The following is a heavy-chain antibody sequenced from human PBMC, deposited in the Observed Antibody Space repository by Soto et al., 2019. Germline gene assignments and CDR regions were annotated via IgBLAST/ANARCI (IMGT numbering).Heavy chain of an antibody. CDR1: GGSISSGGYS. V-gene: IGHV4-39*01. J-gene: IGHJ6*02. CDR3: ARHRPLVPAAMLWFAYYYYGMDV. D-gene: IGHD2-2*01. CDR2: IYYSGST. Sequence: SEILSLTCAVSGGSISSGGYSWSWIRQPPGKGLEWIGSIYYSGSTYYNPSLKSRVTISVDTSKNQFSLKLSSVTAADTAVYYCARHRPLVPAAMLWFAYYYYGMDVWGQGTTVTVSS.